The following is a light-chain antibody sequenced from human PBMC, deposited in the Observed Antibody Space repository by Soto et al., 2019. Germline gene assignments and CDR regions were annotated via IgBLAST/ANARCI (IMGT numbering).Light chain of an antibody. V-gene: IGKV3-11*01. CDR1: QSVSSY. CDR3: QQRSNWPRT. CDR2: DAS. J-gene: IGKJ2*01. Sequence: EIVLTQSPDTLSLSPGERATLSCRASQSVSSYLAWYQQKPGQAPRLLIYDASNRATGVPARFSGSGSGTDFTLTISGLEPEDFAIYYCQQRSNWPRTFGQGTNLEIK.